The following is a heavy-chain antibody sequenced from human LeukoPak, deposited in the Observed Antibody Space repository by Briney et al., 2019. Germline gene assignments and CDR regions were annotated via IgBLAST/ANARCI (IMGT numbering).Heavy chain of an antibody. CDR1: GSRFTSYW. CDR2: IYPGDSDT. CDR3: ARFGDGYNLDY. V-gene: IGHV5-51*01. J-gene: IGHJ4*02. Sequence: GEPLEISGKGSGSRFTSYWSGGARRLQGKGLEGRGIIYPGDSDTRYSPSFQGQVTISAAKSISTAYLQWSSLKASDTAMYYCARFGDGYNLDYWGQGTLVTVSS. D-gene: IGHD5-24*01.